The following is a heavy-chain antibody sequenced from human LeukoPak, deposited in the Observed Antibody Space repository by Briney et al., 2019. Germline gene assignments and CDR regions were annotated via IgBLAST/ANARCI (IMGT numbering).Heavy chain of an antibody. CDR2: ISGSGGST. Sequence: PGGSLRLSCAASGFTFSSYAMGWVRQAPGKGLEWVSAISGSGGSTYYADSVKGRFTISRDNSKNTLYLQMNSLRAEDTAVYYCAKGTYYDFWSGSAWFDPWGQGTLVTVSS. V-gene: IGHV3-23*01. J-gene: IGHJ5*02. D-gene: IGHD3-3*01. CDR1: GFTFSSYA. CDR3: AKGTYYDFWSGSAWFDP.